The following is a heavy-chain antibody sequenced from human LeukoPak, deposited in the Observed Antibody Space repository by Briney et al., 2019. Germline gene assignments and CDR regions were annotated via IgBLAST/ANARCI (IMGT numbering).Heavy chain of an antibody. CDR1: GYTFTSYG. CDR3: ARDPVEDLMGATMSHFDY. CDR2: ISAYNGNT. V-gene: IGHV1-18*01. J-gene: IGHJ4*02. D-gene: IGHD1-26*01. Sequence: ASVKVSCKASGYTFTSYGISWVRQAPGQGLEWMGWISAYNGNTNYAQKLQGRVTMTTDTSTSTAYMELRSLRSDDTAVYYCARDPVEDLMGATMSHFDYWGQGTLVTVSS.